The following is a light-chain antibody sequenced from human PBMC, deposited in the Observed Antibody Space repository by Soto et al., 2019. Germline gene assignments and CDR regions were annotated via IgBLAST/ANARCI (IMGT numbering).Light chain of an antibody. J-gene: IGLJ3*02. CDR3: CSYAGSSTSRVV. CDR1: SSDVGSYNL. V-gene: IGLV2-23*02. Sequence: QSALTQSASVSGSPGQSITISCTGTSSDVGSYNLVSWYQQHPGKAPKLMIYEVSKRPSGVSNRFSGSKSGNTASLTISGLQAEDEADYYCCSYAGSSTSRVVFGGGTKLTVL. CDR2: EVS.